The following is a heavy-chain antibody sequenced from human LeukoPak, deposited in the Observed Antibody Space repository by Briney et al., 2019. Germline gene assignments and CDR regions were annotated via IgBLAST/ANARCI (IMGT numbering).Heavy chain of an antibody. J-gene: IGHJ1*01. Sequence: GRSLRLSCAASGFTFSSYGMHWVRQAPGKGLEWVAVIWYDGSNKYYADSVKGRFTISRDNSKNTLYLQMNSLRAEDTAVYYCARVALASQGYFQHWGQGTLVTVSS. CDR2: IWYDGSNK. D-gene: IGHD3-3*02. CDR3: ARVALASQGYFQH. V-gene: IGHV3-33*01. CDR1: GFTFSSYG.